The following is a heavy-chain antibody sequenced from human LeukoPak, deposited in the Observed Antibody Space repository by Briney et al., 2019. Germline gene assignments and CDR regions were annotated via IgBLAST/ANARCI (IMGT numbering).Heavy chain of an antibody. J-gene: IGHJ4*02. Sequence: PSETLSLTRTVSGGSISSYYWSWIRQPPGKGLEWIGYIYYSGSTNYNPSLKSRVTISVDTSKNQFSLKLSSVTAADTAVYYCARVIDLSGGRRPDSRFDYWGQGTLVTVSS. D-gene: IGHD4-23*01. CDR2: IYYSGST. CDR3: ARVIDLSGGRRPDSRFDY. CDR1: GGSISSYY. V-gene: IGHV4-59*01.